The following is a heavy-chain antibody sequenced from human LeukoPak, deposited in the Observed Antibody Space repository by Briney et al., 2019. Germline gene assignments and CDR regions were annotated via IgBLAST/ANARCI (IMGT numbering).Heavy chain of an antibody. V-gene: IGHV4-59*01. Sequence: SETLSLTCTVPGGSISSYYWSWIRQPPGKGLEWIGSIYSSGSTNYNPSLKSRVTIALDTSKNQFSLKLSSVTAADTAVYYCARVLGAPTTYYYMDVWGKGTTVTVSS. D-gene: IGHD1-26*01. J-gene: IGHJ6*03. CDR1: GGSISSYY. CDR3: ARVLGAPTTYYYMDV. CDR2: IYSSGST.